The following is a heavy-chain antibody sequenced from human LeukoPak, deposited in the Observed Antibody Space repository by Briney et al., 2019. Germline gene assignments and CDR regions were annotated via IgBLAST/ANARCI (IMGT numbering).Heavy chain of an antibody. V-gene: IGHV1-69*05. D-gene: IGHD6-13*01. J-gene: IGHJ4*02. CDR3: ARDRGVGYSSSYQIDY. Sequence: GASVKVSCKASGGTFSSYAISWVRQAPGQGLEWMGGIIPIFGTANYAQKFQGRVTITTDESTSTAYMELSSLRSEDTAVYYCARDRGVGYSSSYQIDYWGQGTLVTVSS. CDR1: GGTFSSYA. CDR2: IIPIFGTA.